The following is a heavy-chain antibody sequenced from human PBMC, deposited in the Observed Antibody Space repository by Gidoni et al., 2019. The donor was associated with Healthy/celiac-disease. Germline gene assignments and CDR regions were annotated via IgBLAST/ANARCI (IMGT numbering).Heavy chain of an antibody. V-gene: IGHV4-39*01. J-gene: IGHJ6*03. CDR2: ST. CDR3: ARHLRGDDYYYYYYMDV. D-gene: IGHD3-16*01. Sequence: STYYNPSLKSRVTISVDTSKNQFSLKLSSVTAADTAVYYCARHLRGDDYYYYYYMDVWGKGTTVTVSS.